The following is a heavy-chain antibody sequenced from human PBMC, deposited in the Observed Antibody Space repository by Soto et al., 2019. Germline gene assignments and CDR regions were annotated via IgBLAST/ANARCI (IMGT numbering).Heavy chain of an antibody. CDR2: IIPIFGTA. Sequence: QVQLVQSGAVVKKPGSSVKVSCKDSGGTFSSYAISWVRQAPGQGLEWMGGIIPIFGTANYAQKFQGRVTITADESTSTAYMELSSLRSEDTAVYYCARIRGRYFDWLLTYGMDVWGQGTTVTVSS. J-gene: IGHJ6*02. CDR1: GGTFSSYA. D-gene: IGHD3-9*01. CDR3: ARIRGRYFDWLLTYGMDV. V-gene: IGHV1-69*12.